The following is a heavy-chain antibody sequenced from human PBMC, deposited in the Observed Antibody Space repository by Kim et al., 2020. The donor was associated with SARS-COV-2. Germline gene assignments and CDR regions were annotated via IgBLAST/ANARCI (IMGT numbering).Heavy chain of an antibody. V-gene: IGHV3-23*03. CDR1: GFTFSSYA. CDR3: ARLGVAGTFFDY. CDR2: IYIDGSST. Sequence: GGSLRLSCAASGFTFSSYAMCWVRQAPGKGLVWVSVIYIDGSSTYYVDSVKGRFTISRDNSKNTLYLQMNSLRAEDTAVYYCARLGVAGTFFDYWGQGALVTVSS. D-gene: IGHD6-19*01. J-gene: IGHJ4*02.